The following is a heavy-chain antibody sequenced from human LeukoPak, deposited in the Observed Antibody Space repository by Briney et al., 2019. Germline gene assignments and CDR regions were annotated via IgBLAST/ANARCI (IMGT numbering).Heavy chain of an antibody. Sequence: PGGSLRLSFAASGFTFSSYAMSWVRQAPGKGLEWVSAISGSGGSTYYADSVKGRFTISRDNSKNTLYLQMNSLRAEDTAVYYCAKERSRQQLPFRWFDPWGQGTLVTVSS. J-gene: IGHJ5*02. CDR3: AKERSRQQLPFRWFDP. V-gene: IGHV3-23*01. CDR2: ISGSGGST. D-gene: IGHD6-13*01. CDR1: GFTFSSYA.